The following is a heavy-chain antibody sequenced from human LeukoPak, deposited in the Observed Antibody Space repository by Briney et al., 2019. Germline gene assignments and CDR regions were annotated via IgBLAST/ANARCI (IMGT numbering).Heavy chain of an antibody. CDR1: GFTFSNAW. CDR2: IKSKTDGGTT. J-gene: IGHJ4*02. D-gene: IGHD4-17*01. Sequence: PGRSLRLSCAASGFTFSNAWMSWVRQAPGKGLEWVCRIKSKTDGGTTDYAAPVKGRFTISRDDSKNTLYLQMNSLKTEDTAVYYCTTDPHDYGDSYLDYWGQGTLVTVSS. V-gene: IGHV3-15*01. CDR3: TTDPHDYGDSYLDY.